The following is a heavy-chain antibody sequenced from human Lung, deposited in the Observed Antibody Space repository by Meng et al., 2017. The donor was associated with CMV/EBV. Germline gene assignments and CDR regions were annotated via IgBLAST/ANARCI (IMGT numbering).Heavy chain of an antibody. J-gene: IGHJ4*02. CDR1: GLTTISNYW. V-gene: IGHV3-7*01. Sequence: GGSLRLSCAGSGLTTISNYWMSWVRQAPGKGLEWLANIKQDGSEKYYVDSVKGRFTISRDNTNKSLYLQMSSLRAEDTAVYYCARGGRDLDYWGQGTLVTVSS. CDR3: ARGGRDLDY. D-gene: IGHD3-10*01. CDR2: IKQDGSEK.